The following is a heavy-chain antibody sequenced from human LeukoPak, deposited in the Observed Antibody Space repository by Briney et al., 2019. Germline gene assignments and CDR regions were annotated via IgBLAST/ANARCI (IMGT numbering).Heavy chain of an antibody. D-gene: IGHD6-13*01. CDR3: ARTSYSSSWYPSWFDP. CDR2: IYYSGST. Sequence: SETLSLTCTVSGGSISSYYWSWIRQPPGKGLEWIGYIYYSGSTNYNPSLKSRVTISVDTSRNQFSLNLSSVTAADTAVYYCARTSYSSSWYPSWFDPWGQGTLVTVSS. CDR1: GGSISSYY. J-gene: IGHJ5*02. V-gene: IGHV4-59*01.